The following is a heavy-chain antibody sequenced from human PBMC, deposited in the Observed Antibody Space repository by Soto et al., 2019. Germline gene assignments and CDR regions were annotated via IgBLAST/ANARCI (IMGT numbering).Heavy chain of an antibody. J-gene: IGHJ4*02. CDR2: ISYDGSNK. CDR3: ATAMVTPSGIDY. Sequence: QVQLVESGGGVVQPGRSLRLSCAASGFPFTSYGMHWVRQAPGKGLEWVAVISYDGSNKYYADSVKRRFTISRDNSKNTLYLQMNSLRAEDTAVYYCATAMVTPSGIDYWGQGTLVTVSS. CDR1: GFPFTSYG. D-gene: IGHD2-21*02. V-gene: IGHV3-30*03.